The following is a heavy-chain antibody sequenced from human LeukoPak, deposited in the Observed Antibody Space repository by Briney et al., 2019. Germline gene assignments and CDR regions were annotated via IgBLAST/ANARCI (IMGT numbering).Heavy chain of an antibody. J-gene: IGHJ6*02. D-gene: IGHD2-2*01. V-gene: IGHV1-24*01. CDR3: TTCLNGAGQPVAIYYYGMDV. CDR1: GYTLTEMS. CDR2: FDPEDGET. Sequence: ASVKVSCKVSGYTLTEMSIHWVRQAPGGALEWMGGFDPEDGETVYAPKFQGRVTMTEDTSADTVYMELSSLRSEDTAVHYCTTCLNGAGQPVAIYYYGMDVWGQGTTVTVSS.